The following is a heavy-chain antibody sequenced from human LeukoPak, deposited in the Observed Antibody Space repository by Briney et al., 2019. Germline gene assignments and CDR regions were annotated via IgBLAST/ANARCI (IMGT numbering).Heavy chain of an antibody. CDR2: ISASGYNT. V-gene: IGHV3-21*01. D-gene: IGHD3-16*01. CDR1: GFTFSGSA. CDR3: ARDRWGDY. Sequence: GGSLRLSCATSGFTFSGSAMHWVRQAPGKGLEWVSTISASGYNTYYADSVKGRFTISRDNAKNSLYLQMNSLRAEDTAVYYCARDRWGDYWGQGTLVTVSS. J-gene: IGHJ4*02.